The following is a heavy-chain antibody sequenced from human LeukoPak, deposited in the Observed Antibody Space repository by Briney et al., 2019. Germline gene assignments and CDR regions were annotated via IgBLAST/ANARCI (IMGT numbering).Heavy chain of an antibody. CDR1: GFTFSSYA. CDR3: AKGLYCSGGSCYSGYWFDP. J-gene: IGHJ5*02. Sequence: EGSLRLSCAASGFTFSSYAMSWVRQAPGKGLEWVSAISGSGGSTYYADSVKGRFTISRDNSKNTLYLQMNSLRAEDTAVYYCAKGLYCSGGSCYSGYWFDPWGQGTLVTVSS. CDR2: ISGSGGST. V-gene: IGHV3-23*01. D-gene: IGHD2-15*01.